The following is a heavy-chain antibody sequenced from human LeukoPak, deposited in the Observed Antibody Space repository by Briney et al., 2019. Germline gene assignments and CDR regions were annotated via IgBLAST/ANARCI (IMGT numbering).Heavy chain of an antibody. D-gene: IGHD3-9*01. CDR2: IIPIFGTA. CDR3: ASQRLRYFDWFEDY. J-gene: IGHJ4*02. Sequence: SVKVSCKASGGTFSSYAINWVRQAPGQGLEWMGGIIPIFGTANYAQKFQGRVTIPADESTSTAYMELSSLRSEDTAVYYCASQRLRYFDWFEDYWGQGTLVTVSS. V-gene: IGHV1-69*13. CDR1: GGTFSSYA.